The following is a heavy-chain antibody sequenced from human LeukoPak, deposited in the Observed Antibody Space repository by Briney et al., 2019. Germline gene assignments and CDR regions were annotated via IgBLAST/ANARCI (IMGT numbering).Heavy chain of an antibody. CDR1: GFTFSRNS. CDR2: ISSSSSYV. J-gene: IGHJ4*02. V-gene: IGHV3-21*01. D-gene: IGHD3-22*01. Sequence: GGSLRLSCAASGFTFSRNSMNWVRQAPGKGLEWVSSISSSSSYVYYADSVKGRFTISRDNAKNSLYLQMNSLRAEDTAVYYCARGAFAYYYDSSGYCDYWGQGTLVTVSS. CDR3: ARGAFAYYYDSSGYCDY.